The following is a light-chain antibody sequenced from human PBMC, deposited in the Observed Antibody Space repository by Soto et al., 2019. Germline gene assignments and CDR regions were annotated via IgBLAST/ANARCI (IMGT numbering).Light chain of an antibody. J-gene: IGKJ1*01. CDR2: KAS. V-gene: IGKV2-30*01. CDR3: LQGTHYPPS. CDR1: RSLVYSDGNAY. Sequence: DVVMTQSPLSLPVTLGQPASISCRSSRSLVYSDGNAYLNWFHQRPGQSPRRLIYKASNRDSGVPERFSGSGSGTDLTLYINRVEAEDVGVYYCLQGTHYPPSFRRGTVVEIE.